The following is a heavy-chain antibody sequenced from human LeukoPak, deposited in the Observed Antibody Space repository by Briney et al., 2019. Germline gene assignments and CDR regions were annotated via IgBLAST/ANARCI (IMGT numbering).Heavy chain of an antibody. V-gene: IGHV1-18*01. D-gene: IGHD3-22*01. J-gene: IGHJ4*02. Sequence: GASVKVSCKASGYTFTSYGISWVRQAPGQGLEWMGWISAYNGNTNYAQKLQGRVTMTTDTSTSTAYMELRSLRSDDTAVYYCARDFSPFSSGYFRDYWGQGTLVTVSS. CDR3: ARDFSPFSSGYFRDY. CDR2: ISAYNGNT. CDR1: GYTFTSYG.